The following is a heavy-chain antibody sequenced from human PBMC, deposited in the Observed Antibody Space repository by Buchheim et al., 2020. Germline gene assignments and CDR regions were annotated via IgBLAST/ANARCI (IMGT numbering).Heavy chain of an antibody. CDR2: IYYSGST. J-gene: IGHJ6*02. CDR3: ARWGGFSNVFFRPDYYYAMDV. V-gene: IGHV4-31*03. D-gene: IGHD4-11*01. CDR1: GGSISGASYY. Sequence: QVQLQESGPGLVKPSQTLSLTCTVSGGSISGASYYWAWIRQHPGEGLEWIGYIYYSGSTYYSPSLENRISMSGDTSKKQFSLKFSSITAADTAVYYCARWGGFSNVFFRPDYYYAMDVWGPGTT.